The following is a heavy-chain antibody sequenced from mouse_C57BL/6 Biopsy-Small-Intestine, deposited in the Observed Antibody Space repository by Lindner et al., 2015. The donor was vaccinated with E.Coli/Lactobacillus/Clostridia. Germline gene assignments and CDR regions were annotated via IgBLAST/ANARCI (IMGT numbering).Heavy chain of an antibody. Sequence: VQLQESGGGLVKPGGSLKLSCAAPGFTFSDYGMHWVRQAPEKGLEWVAYISSGSSTIYYADTVKGRFTISRDNAKNTLFLQMTSLRSEDTAMYYCAYGNYYYAMDYWGQGTSVTVSS. CDR3: AYGNYYYAMDY. CDR2: ISSGSSTI. D-gene: IGHD2-1*01. V-gene: IGHV5-17*01. J-gene: IGHJ4*01. CDR1: GFTFSDYG.